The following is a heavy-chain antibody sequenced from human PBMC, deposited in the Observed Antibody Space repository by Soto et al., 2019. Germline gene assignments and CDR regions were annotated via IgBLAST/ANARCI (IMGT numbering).Heavy chain of an antibody. J-gene: IGHJ4*02. D-gene: IGHD1-7*01. CDR2: IIPIFGNA. CDR3: ARVRGTYNWNYALDY. Sequence: ASVKVSCKASGYTFTSYAMHWVRQAPGQGLEWMGGIIPIFGNANYAQKFQGRVTITADESTSTAYMELSSLRSEDTAVYYCARVRGTYNWNYALDYWGQGTLVTVSS. V-gene: IGHV1-69*13. CDR1: GYTFTSYA.